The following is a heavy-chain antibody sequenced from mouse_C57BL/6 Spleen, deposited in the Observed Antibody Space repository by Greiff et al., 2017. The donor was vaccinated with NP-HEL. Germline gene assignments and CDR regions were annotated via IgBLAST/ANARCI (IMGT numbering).Heavy chain of an antibody. CDR1: GFSLTSYG. J-gene: IGHJ2*01. D-gene: IGHD2-5*01. CDR3: ARYSKGNYFDY. V-gene: IGHV2-2*01. Sequence: VQRVESGPGLVQPSQSLSITCTVSGFSLTSYGVHWVRQSPGKGLEWLGVIWSGGSTDYNAAFISRLSISKDNSKSQVFFKMNSLQADDTAIYYCARYSKGNYFDYWGQGTTLTVSS. CDR2: IWSGGST.